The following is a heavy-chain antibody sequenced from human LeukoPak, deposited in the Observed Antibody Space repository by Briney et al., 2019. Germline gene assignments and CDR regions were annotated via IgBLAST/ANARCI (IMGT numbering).Heavy chain of an antibody. Sequence: PGGSLRLSCAASGFTFSSYGMHWVRQAPGKGLEWVAFIRYDGSNKYYADSVKGRFTISRDNSKNTLYLQMNSLRAEDTAVYYCARVIKSGGSYYFDYWGQGTLVTVSS. V-gene: IGHV3-30*02. CDR2: IRYDGSNK. J-gene: IGHJ4*02. CDR1: GFTFSSYG. CDR3: ARVIKSGGSYYFDY. D-gene: IGHD1-26*01.